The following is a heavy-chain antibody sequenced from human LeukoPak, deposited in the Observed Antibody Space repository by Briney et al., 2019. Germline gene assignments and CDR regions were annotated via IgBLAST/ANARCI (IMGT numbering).Heavy chain of an antibody. CDR3: ARAYSGSYYD. CDR2: IKQDGSEK. CDR1: GFTFTRHW. Sequence: GGSLRLSCAASGFTFTRHWMSWVRQAPGKGLEWVANIKQDGSEKNYVDSVKGRFTISRDNAKSSLYLQMNSLRVEDTAVYYCARAYSGSYYDWGQGTLVTVSS. V-gene: IGHV3-7*01. D-gene: IGHD1-26*01. J-gene: IGHJ4*02.